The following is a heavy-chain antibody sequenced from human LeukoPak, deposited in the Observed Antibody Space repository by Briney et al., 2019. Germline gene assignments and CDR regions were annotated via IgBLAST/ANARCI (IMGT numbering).Heavy chain of an antibody. CDR1: GGSISNYY. J-gene: IGHJ4*02. CDR3: ARHDSSGYNFLDY. D-gene: IGHD5-24*01. CDR2: IFSSGSS. Sequence: SETLSLTCTVSGGSISNYYWSWIRQPPGKALEYIGYIFSSGSSHYNPSLKSRVTMSVDTSKNQLSLKLSSVTAADTAVYYCARHDSSGYNFLDYWGQGTLVTVSS. V-gene: IGHV4-59*08.